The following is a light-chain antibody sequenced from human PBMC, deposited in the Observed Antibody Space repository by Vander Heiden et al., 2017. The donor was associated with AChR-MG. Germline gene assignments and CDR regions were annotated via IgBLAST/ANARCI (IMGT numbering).Light chain of an antibody. CDR2: KDS. CDR3: QSADSRGTYRV. J-gene: IGLJ3*02. Sequence: SYELTQPPSVSVSPGQPARITCSGDALPKQYAYWYQQKPGQAPVLVIDKDSERPSGIPERFSGSSSGTTVTVTIRGVQAEDEADYYWQSADSRGTYRVFGGGTKLTVL. CDR1: ALPKQY. V-gene: IGLV3-25*03.